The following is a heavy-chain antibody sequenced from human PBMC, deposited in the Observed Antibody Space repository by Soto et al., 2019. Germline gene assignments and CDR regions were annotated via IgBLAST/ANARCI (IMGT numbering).Heavy chain of an antibody. CDR1: GYTFTSYD. CDR2: MNPNSGNT. J-gene: IGHJ4*02. CDR3: ARERSSGWYVDY. Sequence: QVQLVQSGAEVKKPGASVKVSCKASGYTFTSYDINWVRQATGQGLEWMRWMNPNSGNTGYAQKFQGRVTMTRNTSTSTAYMELSSLRSEDTAVYYCARERSSGWYVDYWGQGTLVTVSS. V-gene: IGHV1-8*01. D-gene: IGHD6-19*01.